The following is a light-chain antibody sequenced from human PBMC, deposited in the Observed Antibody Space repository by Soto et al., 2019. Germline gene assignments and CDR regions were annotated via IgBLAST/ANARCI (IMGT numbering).Light chain of an antibody. V-gene: IGKV1-5*03. CDR3: QQYDSYPLT. CDR2: KAS. Sequence: DIQMTQSPSTLSASVGERVTITCRASQSISSWLAWYQHKPGKAPNLLLYKASSLESGVPSRFSGSGSGTEFTLTVSSLRPDYFAAYYCQQYDSYPLTFGGGTKVEIK. J-gene: IGKJ4*01. CDR1: QSISSW.